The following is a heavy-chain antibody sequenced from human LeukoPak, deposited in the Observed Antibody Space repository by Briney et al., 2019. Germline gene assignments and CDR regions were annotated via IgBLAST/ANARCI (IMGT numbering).Heavy chain of an antibody. J-gene: IGHJ5*02. V-gene: IGHV5-51*01. D-gene: IGHD6-25*01. CDR1: GYRFTSYW. Sequence: GESLKISCKGSGYRFTSYWIVWVRQMPGKGLEWMGIIYPGDSDTRYSPSFKGQVTISADKSIRTAFLRWSSLKASDTAMYYCARSAAWGPVNWFDPWGQGTLVTV. CDR3: ARSAAWGPVNWFDP. CDR2: IYPGDSDT.